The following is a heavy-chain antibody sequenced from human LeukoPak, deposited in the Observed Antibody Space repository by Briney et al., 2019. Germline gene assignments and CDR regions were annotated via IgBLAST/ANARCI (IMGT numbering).Heavy chain of an antibody. CDR3: ASLRGYSSGVFDY. CDR1: GGSISSYY. Sequence: SETLSLTCTVSGGSISSYYWSWIRQPPGKGLEWIGYIYYSGSTNYNPSLKSRVTISVDTSKNQFSLKLSSVTAADTAVYYCASLRGYSSGVFDYWGQGTLVTVSS. J-gene: IGHJ4*02. V-gene: IGHV4-59*08. D-gene: IGHD5-18*01. CDR2: IYYSGST.